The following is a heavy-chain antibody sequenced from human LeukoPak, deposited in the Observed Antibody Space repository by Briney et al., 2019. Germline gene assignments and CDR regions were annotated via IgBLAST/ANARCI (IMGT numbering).Heavy chain of an antibody. Sequence: SVKVSCKASGGTFSSYAISWVRQAPGQGLEWMGRIIPILGIASDAQKFQGRVTITADKSTSTVYMELSSLRSEDTAVYYCARAQNTMVRGVSFDYWGQGTLVTVSS. CDR2: IIPILGIA. D-gene: IGHD3-10*01. CDR1: GGTFSSYA. V-gene: IGHV1-69*04. J-gene: IGHJ4*02. CDR3: ARAQNTMVRGVSFDY.